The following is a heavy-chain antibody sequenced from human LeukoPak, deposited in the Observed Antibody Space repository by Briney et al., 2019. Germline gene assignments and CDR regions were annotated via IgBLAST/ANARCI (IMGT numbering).Heavy chain of an antibody. V-gene: IGHV4-59*12. J-gene: IGHJ4*02. CDR1: GGSISSYY. CDR3: ARDSGSYRGSH. CDR2: IYYSGST. Sequence: PSETLSLTCTVSGGSISSYYWSWIRQPPGKGLEWIGYIYYSGSTNYNPSLKSRVTMSVDTSKNQFSLKLSSVTAADTAVYYCARDSGSYRGSHWGQGTLVTVSS. D-gene: IGHD1-26*01.